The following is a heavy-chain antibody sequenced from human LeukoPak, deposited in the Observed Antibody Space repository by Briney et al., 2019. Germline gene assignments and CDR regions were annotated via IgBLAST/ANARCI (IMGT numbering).Heavy chain of an antibody. Sequence: PGGSLRLSCAASGFTFSSCAMHWVRQAPGKGLEWVAVISYDGSNKYYADSVKGRFTISRDNSKNTLYLQMNSLRAEDTAVYYCAKDRSSGGGMDVWGQGTTVTVSS. V-gene: IGHV3-30*18. CDR1: GFTFSSCA. D-gene: IGHD6-19*01. J-gene: IGHJ6*02. CDR3: AKDRSSGGGMDV. CDR2: ISYDGSNK.